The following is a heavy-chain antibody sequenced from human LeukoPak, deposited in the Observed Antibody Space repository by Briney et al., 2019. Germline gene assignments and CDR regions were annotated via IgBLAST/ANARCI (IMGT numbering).Heavy chain of an antibody. J-gene: IGHJ3*02. CDR1: GGSISSGGYY. CDR3: ARSRATYYDFWSGYGDAFDI. CDR2: IYHSGST. D-gene: IGHD3-3*01. V-gene: IGHV4-30-2*01. Sequence: NPSKTLSLTCTVSGGSISSGGYYWSWIRQPPGKGLEWIGHIYHSGSTYYNPSLKSRVTISVDRSKNQFSLKLSSVTAADTAVYYCARSRATYYDFWSGYGDAFDIWGQGTMVTVSS.